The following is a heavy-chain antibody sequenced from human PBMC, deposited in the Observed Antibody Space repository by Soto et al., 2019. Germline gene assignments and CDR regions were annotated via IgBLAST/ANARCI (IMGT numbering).Heavy chain of an antibody. CDR3: ATQRITTSDY. CDR1: GFTFSSYG. CDR2: IWYDGSNE. V-gene: IGHV3-33*01. D-gene: IGHD3-16*01. Sequence: QVQLVESGGGVVQPGRSLRLSCAASGFTFSSYGMHWVRQAPGKGLEWVAVIWYDGSNEYYADSVKGRFTIYRDNFKDKGELQMDSPGAEDQAGYYCATQRITTSDYWGQGTLVTVSS. J-gene: IGHJ4*02.